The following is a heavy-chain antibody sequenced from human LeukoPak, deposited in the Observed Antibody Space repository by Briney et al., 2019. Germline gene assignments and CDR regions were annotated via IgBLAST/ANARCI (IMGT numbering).Heavy chain of an antibody. J-gene: IGHJ1*01. CDR3: VRGAYYDSSGYRYFQH. D-gene: IGHD3-22*01. Sequence: GGSLRLSCATSGFTFSNYAMSWVRQAPGRGLEWVSSISSSGSYISYADSLKGRFTISRDNAQNSLSLQLNSLRAEDTAVYYCVRGAYYDSSGYRYFQHWGQGTLVTVSS. CDR2: ISSSGSYI. CDR1: GFTFSNYA. V-gene: IGHV3-21*01.